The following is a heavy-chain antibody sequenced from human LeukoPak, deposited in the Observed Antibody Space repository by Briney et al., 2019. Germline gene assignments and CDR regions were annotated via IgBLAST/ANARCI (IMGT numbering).Heavy chain of an antibody. D-gene: IGHD1-26*01. Sequence: GGSLRLSCAASGFTFDDCAMHRVRQAPGKGLEWVSGISWNSGSIVYADSVKGRFTISRDSAKNSLFLQMNSLRAEDTALYYCAKDRTGTYFDGFDIWGQGTMVTVSS. V-gene: IGHV3-9*01. J-gene: IGHJ3*02. CDR1: GFTFDDCA. CDR3: AKDRTGTYFDGFDI. CDR2: ISWNSGSI.